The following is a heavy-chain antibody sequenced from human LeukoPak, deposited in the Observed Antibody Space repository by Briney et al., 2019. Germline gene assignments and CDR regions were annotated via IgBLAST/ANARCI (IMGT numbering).Heavy chain of an antibody. Sequence: PGGSLRLSCAASGFTFSNAWMNWVRQAPGKGLEWVSYISSSSSTIYYADSVKGRFTISRDNAKNSLYLQMNSLRDEDMAVYYCAREPYGSGSYQFDYWGQGTLVTVSS. V-gene: IGHV3-48*02. D-gene: IGHD3-10*01. CDR1: GFTFSNAW. CDR3: AREPYGSGSYQFDY. J-gene: IGHJ4*02. CDR2: ISSSSSTI.